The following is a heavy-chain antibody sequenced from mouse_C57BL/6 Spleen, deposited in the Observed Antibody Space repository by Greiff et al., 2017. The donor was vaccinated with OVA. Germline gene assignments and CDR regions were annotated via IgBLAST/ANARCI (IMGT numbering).Heavy chain of an antibody. CDR2: IRSKSNNYAT. Sequence: EVKLVESGGGLVQPKGSLKLSCAASGFSFNTYAMNWVRQAPGKGLEWVARIRSKSNNYATYYADSVKDRFTISRDDSESMLYLQMNNLKTEDTAMYYCVRDDPWFAYWGKGTLVTVSA. CDR1: GFSFNTYA. V-gene: IGHV10-1*01. D-gene: IGHD2-3*01. J-gene: IGHJ3*01. CDR3: VRDDPWFAY.